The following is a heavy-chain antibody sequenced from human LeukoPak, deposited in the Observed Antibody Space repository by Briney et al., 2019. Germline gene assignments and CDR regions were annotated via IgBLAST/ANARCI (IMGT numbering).Heavy chain of an antibody. Sequence: ETLSLTCTVSGGSISSSSYYWGWIRQPPGKGLEWIGSIYYSGSTYYNPSLKSRVTISVDTSKNQFSLKLSSVTAADTAVYYCARSGELNPYYFDYWGQGTLVTVSS. D-gene: IGHD3-10*01. CDR3: ARSGELNPYYFDY. CDR2: IYYSGST. J-gene: IGHJ4*02. V-gene: IGHV4-39*07. CDR1: GGSISSSSYY.